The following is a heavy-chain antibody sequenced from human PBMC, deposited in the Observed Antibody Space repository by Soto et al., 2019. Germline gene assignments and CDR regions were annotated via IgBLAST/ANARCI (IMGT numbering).Heavy chain of an antibody. CDR1: GGSISSGDYY. CDR3: ARESRSCRCYAFGLDG. V-gene: IGHV4-30-4*01. Sequence: PSETPSLTCTVSGGSISSGDYYWSWIRQPPGNGLEWIGYSYYSGSTYYNPSLKSRVTISVDTSKNQFSLKLSSVTAADTAVYYCARESRSCRCYAFGLDGWGHGNKV. CDR2: SYYSGST. D-gene: IGHD2-15*01. J-gene: IGHJ6*02.